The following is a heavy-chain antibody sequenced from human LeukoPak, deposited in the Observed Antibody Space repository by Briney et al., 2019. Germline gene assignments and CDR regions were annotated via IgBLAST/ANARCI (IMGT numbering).Heavy chain of an antibody. V-gene: IGHV3-48*04. J-gene: IGHJ5*02. D-gene: IGHD6-13*01. Sequence: GGSLRLSCAASGFTFSSYSMHWVRQAPGKGLEWVSYISSSSSTIYYADSVKGRFTISRDNAKNSLYLQMNSLRAEDTAVYYCARGSSWGPHHWGQGTLVTVSS. CDR1: GFTFSSYS. CDR2: ISSSSSTI. CDR3: ARGSSWGPHH.